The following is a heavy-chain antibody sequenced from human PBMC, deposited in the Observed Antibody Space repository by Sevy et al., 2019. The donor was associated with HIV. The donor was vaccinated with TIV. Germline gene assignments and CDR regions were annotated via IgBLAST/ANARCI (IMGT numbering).Heavy chain of an antibody. D-gene: IGHD3-10*01. J-gene: IGHJ4*02. CDR2: IKYDGSNK. Sequence: EGSLRLSCAASGFSFSSYGMHWVRQAPGKELEWMSYIKYDGSNKDYADSVKGRFTISRDNSKNTLYLQMNSLRVEDTAVFYCVKEGGAEGGDNWGQGTLVTVSS. CDR3: VKEGGAEGGDN. CDR1: GFSFSSYG. V-gene: IGHV3-30*02.